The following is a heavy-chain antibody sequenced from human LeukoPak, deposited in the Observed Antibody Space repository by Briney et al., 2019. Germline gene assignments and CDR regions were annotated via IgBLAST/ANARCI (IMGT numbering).Heavy chain of an antibody. V-gene: IGHV4-39*01. D-gene: IGHD3-3*01. CDR1: GGSISTNSYY. CDR2: IYYSGST. CDR3: ARHATTYDFWSGPPDY. Sequence: SETLSLTCTVSGGSISTNSYYWGWIRQPPGKGLEWIGNIYYSGSTYYNPSLKSRVTISVDTSKNRFSLNLTSVTATDTSVYYCARHATTYDFWSGPPDYWGQGTLVTVSS. J-gene: IGHJ4*02.